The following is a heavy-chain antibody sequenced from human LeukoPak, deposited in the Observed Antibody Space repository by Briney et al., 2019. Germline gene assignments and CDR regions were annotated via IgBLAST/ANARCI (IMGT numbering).Heavy chain of an antibody. Sequence: GGSLRLSCVVSGFTVSPNYMSWVRQAPGKGLVWVSSIYSGGNTDYADSVKGRFTISRDSSKNTLYVQLNSLRAEDTAVYYCAKSDDYSNYDMIDWGQGTLVTVSS. D-gene: IGHD4-11*01. CDR3: AKSDDYSNYDMID. CDR1: GFTVSPNY. CDR2: IYSGGNT. V-gene: IGHV3-66*01. J-gene: IGHJ4*02.